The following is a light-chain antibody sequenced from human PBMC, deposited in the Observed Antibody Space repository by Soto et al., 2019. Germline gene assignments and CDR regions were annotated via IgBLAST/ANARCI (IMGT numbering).Light chain of an antibody. Sequence: GDRITITCRASQDVSQWLAWYQHKPGKAPKLLIYKASTLESGVSSRFSGRGSGTEFTLTIRDLQPDDFATYYCQQYSSDLNTFGPGTKLEIK. CDR2: KAS. CDR1: QDVSQW. V-gene: IGKV1-5*03. J-gene: IGKJ2*01. CDR3: QQYSSDLNT.